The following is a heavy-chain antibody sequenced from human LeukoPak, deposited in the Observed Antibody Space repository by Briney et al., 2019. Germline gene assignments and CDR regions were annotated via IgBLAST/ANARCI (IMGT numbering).Heavy chain of an antibody. D-gene: IGHD2-21*02. Sequence: SETLSLTCAVYGGSFSGYYWSWIRQPPGKGLEWIGEINHSGSTNYNPSLKSRVTISVDTSKNQFSLKLRSVMAADTAVYYCARAYCVGDCTVLHIYFDNWGQGTLVTVSS. CDR1: GGSFSGYY. V-gene: IGHV4-34*01. CDR3: ARAYCVGDCTVLHIYFDN. CDR2: INHSGST. J-gene: IGHJ4*02.